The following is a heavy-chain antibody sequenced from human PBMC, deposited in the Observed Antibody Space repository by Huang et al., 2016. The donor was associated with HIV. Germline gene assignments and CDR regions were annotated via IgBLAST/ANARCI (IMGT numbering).Heavy chain of an antibody. CDR1: GGTFSSYA. Sequence: QVQLVQSGAEVKKPGSSVRVSCEASGGTFSSYAINWVRQAPGQGLEWMGGIIPIFGKPNYEQKFQGRVTITADESTSTAYMELSSLRSDDTAVYYCARDRKYDNAWYWFDPWGQGTLVTVSS. CDR3: ARDRKYDNAWYWFDP. V-gene: IGHV1-69*01. D-gene: IGHD1-1*01. CDR2: IIPIFGKP. J-gene: IGHJ5*02.